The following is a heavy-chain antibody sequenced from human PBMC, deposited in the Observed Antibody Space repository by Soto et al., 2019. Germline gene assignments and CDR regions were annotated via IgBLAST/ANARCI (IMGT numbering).Heavy chain of an antibody. CDR1: GYTFTSYY. J-gene: IGHJ6*03. CDR2: INPSGGST. CDR3: ARDQEPSMLYYESQRLEV. D-gene: IGHD3-3*01. Sequence: ASVKVSCKASGYTFTSYYIHWVRQAPGQGLEWMGIINPSGGSTSYAQKFQGRVTMTRDTSTSTVYMEVSGLRSEDTAVYYCARDQEPSMLYYESQRLEVWAKATTVSV. V-gene: IGHV1-46*03.